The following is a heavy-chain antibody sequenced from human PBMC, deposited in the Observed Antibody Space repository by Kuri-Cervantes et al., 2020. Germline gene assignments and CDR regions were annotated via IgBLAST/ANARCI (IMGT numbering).Heavy chain of an antibody. Sequence: ESLKISCTVSGGSVSSGSYYWSWIRQPPGKGLEWIGYIYYSGSTNYNPSLKSRVTISVDRSKNQFSLKLSSVTAADTAVYYCARGATMVRGVLMGAFDIWGQGTMVTVSS. V-gene: IGHV4-61*01. CDR1: GGSVSSGSYY. D-gene: IGHD3-10*01. J-gene: IGHJ3*02. CDR3: ARGATMVRGVLMGAFDI. CDR2: IYYSGST.